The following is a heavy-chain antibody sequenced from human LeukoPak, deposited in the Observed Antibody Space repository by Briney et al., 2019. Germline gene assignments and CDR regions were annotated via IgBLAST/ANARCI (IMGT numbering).Heavy chain of an antibody. CDR1: GFKFDDYG. CDR3: AGYYYDSSRGFDL. Sequence: PGGSLRLSCAASGFKFDDYGMSWVRQAPGKGLEWVCDINWNGAWTGYADSVKGRFTISRDNAKNSLYPQMNSLRAEDTALYYCAGYYYDSSRGFDLWGQGTLVIVSA. CDR2: INWNGAWT. J-gene: IGHJ5*02. V-gene: IGHV3-20*04. D-gene: IGHD3-22*01.